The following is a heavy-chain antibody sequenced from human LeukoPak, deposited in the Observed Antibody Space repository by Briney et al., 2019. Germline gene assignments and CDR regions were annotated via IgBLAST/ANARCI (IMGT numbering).Heavy chain of an antibody. CDR3: ARARVYGVIDS. Sequence: PSETLSLTCTVSNGSINSGDHYWSWIRQPPGKGLEWIGYIYYSGTIYYTPSLRSRVTMSVDTSENQFSLWLRTVTAADTAVYYCARARVYGVIDSWGQGTLVTVSS. CDR1: NGSINSGDHY. CDR2: IYYSGTI. V-gene: IGHV4-30-4*01. D-gene: IGHD3-10*01. J-gene: IGHJ4*02.